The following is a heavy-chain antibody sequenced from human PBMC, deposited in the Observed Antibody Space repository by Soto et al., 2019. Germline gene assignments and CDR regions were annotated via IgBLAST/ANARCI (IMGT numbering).Heavy chain of an antibody. Sequence: GGSLRLSCAASGFTLSGYEMHWVRQLTGKGLEWVSTFATAGDTFYSGSVKGRFTISREDAKNSLYLQMDSLRAEDTAVYYCARDFLSGDYGDFLYYYYYYMDVWGKGTTVTVSS. CDR1: GFTLSGYE. J-gene: IGHJ6*03. D-gene: IGHD4-17*01. CDR2: FATAGDT. CDR3: ARDFLSGDYGDFLYYYYYYMDV. V-gene: IGHV3-13*04.